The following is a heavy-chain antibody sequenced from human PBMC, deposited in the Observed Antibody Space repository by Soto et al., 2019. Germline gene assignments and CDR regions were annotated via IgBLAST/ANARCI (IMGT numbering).Heavy chain of an antibody. CDR2: ISPNFGHT. Sequence: ASVKVSCKASGYTFTTYGISWVRQAPGHGLEWMGWISPNFGHTNYAQNFLGRVTMTIDTSTSRAYMELRSLRSDDTAVYFCARLGSGWSDSYYYAMDIWGQGTTVTVSS. D-gene: IGHD6-19*01. CDR3: ARLGSGWSDSYYYAMDI. CDR1: GYTFTTYG. J-gene: IGHJ6*02. V-gene: IGHV1-18*01.